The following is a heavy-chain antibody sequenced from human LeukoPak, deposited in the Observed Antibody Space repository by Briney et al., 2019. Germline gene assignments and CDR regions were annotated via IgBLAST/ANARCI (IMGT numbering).Heavy chain of an antibody. J-gene: IGHJ6*02. Sequence: GGSLRLSCAASGFTLSNYWMHWVRQAPGEGLVWVSRIKTDGTITNYADSVKGRFTISRDNSKNTLYLQMNSLRAEDTAVYYCARDSQWLAPYYYYYYGMDVWGQGTTVTVSS. CDR2: IKTDGTIT. D-gene: IGHD6-19*01. V-gene: IGHV3-74*01. CDR1: GFTLSNYW. CDR3: ARDSQWLAPYYYYYYGMDV.